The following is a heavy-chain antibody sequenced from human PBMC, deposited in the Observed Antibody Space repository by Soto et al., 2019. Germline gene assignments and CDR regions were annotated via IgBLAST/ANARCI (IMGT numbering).Heavy chain of an antibody. V-gene: IGHV1-18*01. CDR2: ISAYNGNT. Sequence: ASVKVSCKASGYTFTSYGISWVRQAPGQGLEWMGWISAYNGNTNYAQKLQGRVTMTTDISTSTAYMELGSLRSDETAVYYCARDRLDGYFGVVIITPQSYYYGMDVWGQGTTVTVSS. D-gene: IGHD3-3*01. CDR1: GYTFTSYG. CDR3: ARDRLDGYFGVVIITPQSYYYGMDV. J-gene: IGHJ6*02.